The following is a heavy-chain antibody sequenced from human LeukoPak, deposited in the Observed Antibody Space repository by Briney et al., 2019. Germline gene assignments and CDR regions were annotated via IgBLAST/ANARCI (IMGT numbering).Heavy chain of an antibody. CDR3: VRDRNDFWSGFLY. J-gene: IGHJ4*02. CDR2: INPDSGGT. D-gene: IGHD3-3*01. V-gene: IGHV1-2*02. Sequence: ASVKVSCKASGYTFTYYYFHWVRQAPGQGLEWMGWINPDSGGTRYAEKFKGRVTLTRDGTINTVYMEMSSLRSDDTAIYYCVRDRNDFWSGFLYWGQGTLVSVSS. CDR1: GYTFTYYY.